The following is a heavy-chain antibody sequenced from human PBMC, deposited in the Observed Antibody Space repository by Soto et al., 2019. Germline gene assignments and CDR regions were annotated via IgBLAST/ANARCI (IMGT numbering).Heavy chain of an antibody. CDR3: ARGRSDYDFWSGYSDY. D-gene: IGHD3-3*01. V-gene: IGHV3-48*02. CDR2: ISSGSSTI. Sequence: GGSLRLSCAASGFTFSSYTMNWVRQAPGKGLEWVSHISSGSSTIDYADSVKGRFTIPRDNAKNSLYLQMNSLRDEDTAVYYCARGRSDYDFWSGYSDYWGQGTLVTVSS. J-gene: IGHJ4*02. CDR1: GFTFSSYT.